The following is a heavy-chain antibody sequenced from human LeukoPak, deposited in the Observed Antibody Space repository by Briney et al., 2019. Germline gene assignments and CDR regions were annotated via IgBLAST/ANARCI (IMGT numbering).Heavy chain of an antibody. Sequence: SETLSLTCAVYGGSFSGYYWSWIRQPPGKGLEWIGEINHSGSTNYNPSLKSRVTISVDTSKNQFSLKLSSVTAADTAVYYCARGGYSYGNFDYWGQETLVTVSS. V-gene: IGHV4-34*01. J-gene: IGHJ4*02. CDR1: GGSFSGYY. CDR2: INHSGST. CDR3: ARGGYSYGNFDY. D-gene: IGHD5-18*01.